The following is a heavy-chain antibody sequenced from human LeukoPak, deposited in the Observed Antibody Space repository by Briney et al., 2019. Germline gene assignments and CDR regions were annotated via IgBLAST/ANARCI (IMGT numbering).Heavy chain of an antibody. V-gene: IGHV1-46*01. CDR2: INPSGGST. J-gene: IGHJ6*03. CDR1: GYTFTSYY. CDR3: ARDPGEWDGNMDV. D-gene: IGHD3-10*01. Sequence: GASVRVSCKASGYTFTSYYMHWVRQAPGQGLEWMGIINPSGGSTSYAQKFQGRVTMTRDMSTSTVYMELSSLRSEDTAVYYCARDPGEWDGNMDVWGKGTTVTVSS.